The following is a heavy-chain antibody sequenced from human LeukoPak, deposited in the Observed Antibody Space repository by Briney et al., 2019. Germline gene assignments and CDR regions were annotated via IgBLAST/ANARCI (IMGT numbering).Heavy chain of an antibody. CDR3: AGRRSGNYWIDY. Sequence: GESLKISCKGSGNSFTSHWIGWVRQMPGKGLEWMGIIYPGDSDTRYSPSCQGQVTISADKSINTAYLQWSSLKASDTAMYYCAGRRSGNYWIDYWGQGTLVTVSS. CDR2: IYPGDSDT. J-gene: IGHJ4*02. V-gene: IGHV5-51*01. D-gene: IGHD1-26*01. CDR1: GNSFTSHW.